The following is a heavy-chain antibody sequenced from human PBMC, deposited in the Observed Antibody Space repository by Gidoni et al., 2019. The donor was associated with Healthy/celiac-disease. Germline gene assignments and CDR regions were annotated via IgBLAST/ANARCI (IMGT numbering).Heavy chain of an antibody. J-gene: IGHJ6*03. CDR3: ARDRRYSSSWYGYYYYYMDV. CDR2: ISYDGSNK. Sequence: VQLVASVGGVVPAGSSLRLSCAASGFTFSSYAMHRVRQAPGTGLEWVAVISYDGSNKYYADSVKGRFTIYRDNSKNTLYLQMNSLRAEDTAVYYCARDRRYSSSWYGYYYYYMDVWGKGTTVTVSS. V-gene: IGHV3-30*01. D-gene: IGHD6-13*01. CDR1: GFTFSSYA.